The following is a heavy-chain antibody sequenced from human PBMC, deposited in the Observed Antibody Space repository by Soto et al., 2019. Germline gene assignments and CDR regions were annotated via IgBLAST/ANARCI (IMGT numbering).Heavy chain of an antibody. CDR1: GFTFRSYV. V-gene: IGHV3-30*19. D-gene: IGHD3-9*01. Sequence: QVQLVESGGGVVQPGTSLRVSCVGSGFTFRSYVIHWGRQAPGKGLEWVGLTSYDGNDKYYDDSVRGRFTISRDNSRNTVDMQMDSLILEYTALYYCAPCLTTGGLDVWG. J-gene: IGHJ6*02. CDR2: TSYDGNDK. CDR3: APCLTTGGLDV.